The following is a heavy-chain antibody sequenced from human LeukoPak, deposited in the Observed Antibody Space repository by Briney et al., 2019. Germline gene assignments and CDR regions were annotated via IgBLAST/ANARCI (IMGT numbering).Heavy chain of an antibody. CDR1: GGSFSGYY. V-gene: IGHV4-34*01. J-gene: IGHJ3*02. CDR3: ARDPSVKYCGGDCYHDAFDI. Sequence: SETLSLTCAVYGGSFSGYYWSWIRQPPGKGLEWIGEINHSGSTNYNPSLKSRVTISVDTSKNQFSLKLSSVTAADTAVYYCARDPSVKYCGGDCYHDAFDIWGQGTMVTVSS. CDR2: INHSGST. D-gene: IGHD2-21*02.